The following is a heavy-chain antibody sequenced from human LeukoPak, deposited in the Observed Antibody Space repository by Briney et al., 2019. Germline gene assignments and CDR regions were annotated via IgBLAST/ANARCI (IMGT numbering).Heavy chain of an antibody. CDR3: GRGVSWNYIDF. D-gene: IGHD6-13*01. CDR1: GYTFSGYG. J-gene: IGHJ4*02. CDR2: IWYNGYHQ. V-gene: IGHV3-33*01. Sequence: GGSLRLSCEASGYTFSGYGMHWVRQAPGKGLEWVAYIWYNGYHQYYADSVKGRFTISRDDSKNTLYLQMNSLRAEDTAVYYCGRGVSWNYIDFWGLGTLVTVSS.